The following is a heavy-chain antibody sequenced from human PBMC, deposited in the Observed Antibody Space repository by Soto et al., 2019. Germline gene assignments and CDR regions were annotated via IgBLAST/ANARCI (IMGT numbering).Heavy chain of an antibody. CDR2: MNDSGST. CDR3: ARGRKLITVTYLDY. V-gene: IGHV4-34*01. CDR1: GGSFGCYC. D-gene: IGHD1-20*01. Sequence: NPSETLSLTCAVYGGSFGCYCWTWSRQPPGTGLEWMGEMNDSGSTNYKPSLTRRVTMSVDTSKNQISLKMNSVNAADTAVYYCARGRKLITVTYLDYWGQGTLVTVSS. J-gene: IGHJ4*02.